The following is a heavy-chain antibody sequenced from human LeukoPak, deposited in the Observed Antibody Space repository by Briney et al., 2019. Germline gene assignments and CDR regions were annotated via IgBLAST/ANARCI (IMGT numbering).Heavy chain of an antibody. J-gene: IGHJ4*02. CDR2: ISGSGGST. V-gene: IGHV3-23*01. CDR3: AKDGHCSSTSCYTYDY. D-gene: IGHD2-2*02. Sequence: GGSLRLSCAASGFTFSSYAMSWVRQAPGKGLEWVSAISGSGGSTYYADSVKGRFTISRDNSKNTLYLQMNSLRAEDTAVYYCAKDGHCSSTSCYTYDYWGQGTLVTVSS. CDR1: GFTFSSYA.